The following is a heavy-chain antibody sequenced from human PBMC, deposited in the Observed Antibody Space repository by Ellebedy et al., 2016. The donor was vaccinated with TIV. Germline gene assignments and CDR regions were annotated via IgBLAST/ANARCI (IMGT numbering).Heavy chain of an antibody. D-gene: IGHD6-19*01. CDR2: ISYDGSNK. CDR3: AGGISVAGTSLGF. V-gene: IGHV3-30-3*01. J-gene: IGHJ4*02. CDR1: GFTFSSYA. Sequence: GESLKISCAASGFTFSSYAMHWVRQAPGKGLEWVAVISYDGSNKYYADSVKGRFPISRDNSKNTLYLQMNRLRHEDTAVYYWAGGISVAGTSLGFWGQGTLVTVSS.